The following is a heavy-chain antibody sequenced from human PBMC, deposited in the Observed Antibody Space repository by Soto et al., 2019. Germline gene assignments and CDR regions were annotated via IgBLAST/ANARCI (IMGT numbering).Heavy chain of an antibody. D-gene: IGHD5-12*01. CDR2: ISSSATTT. CDR3: ARDRRWLQFKGYDY. V-gene: IGHV3-11*01. CDR1: GFTFSYHY. J-gene: IGHJ4*02. Sequence: GGSLRLSCAAFGFTFSYHYMSWVRQAPGKGLEWVSYISSSATTTYHADSVKGRFTISRDNAKNSLYLQMNSLRPEDTAVYYCARDRRWLQFKGYDYWGQGTPVTSPQ.